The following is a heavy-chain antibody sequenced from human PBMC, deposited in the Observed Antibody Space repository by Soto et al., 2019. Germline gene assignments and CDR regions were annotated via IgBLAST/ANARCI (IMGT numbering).Heavy chain of an antibody. CDR2: IYYSGST. CDR1: GGSVSSGSYY. Sequence: SETLSLTCTVSGGSVSSGSYYWSWIRQPPGKGLEWIGYIYYSGSTNYNPSLKSRVTISVDTSKNQFSLKLSSVTAADTAVYYCATFTYDSSGYYYDYWGQGTLVTVSS. J-gene: IGHJ4*02. D-gene: IGHD3-22*01. V-gene: IGHV4-61*01. CDR3: ATFTYDSSGYYYDY.